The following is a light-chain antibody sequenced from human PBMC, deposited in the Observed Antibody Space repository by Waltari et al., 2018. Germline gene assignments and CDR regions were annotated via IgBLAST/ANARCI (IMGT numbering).Light chain of an antibody. J-gene: IGKJ2*01. CDR1: QSIRNY. V-gene: IGKV1-39*01. Sequence: DIQMTQSPSSLPASVGDRVTITCRASQSIRNYLNGYQHKPGEAPKLLVYVASNLQRGVPSRFSGSGSETDFTLTISSLQLEDFATYYCQQSYNAPYTFGQGTNVEIK. CDR3: QQSYNAPYT. CDR2: VAS.